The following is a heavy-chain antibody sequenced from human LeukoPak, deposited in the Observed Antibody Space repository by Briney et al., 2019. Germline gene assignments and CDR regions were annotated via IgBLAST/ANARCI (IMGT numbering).Heavy chain of an antibody. CDR2: ISAYNGNT. Sequence: ASVKVSCKASGYTFTSYGISWVRQAPGQGLEWMGWISAYNGNTNYAQKLQGRVTMTTDTSTSTAYMELRSLRSDDTAVYYCARETNYSILRGLHSLAFDIWGQGTMVTVSS. CDR1: GYTFTSYG. V-gene: IGHV1-18*01. D-gene: IGHD4/OR15-4a*01. J-gene: IGHJ3*02. CDR3: ARETNYSILRGLHSLAFDI.